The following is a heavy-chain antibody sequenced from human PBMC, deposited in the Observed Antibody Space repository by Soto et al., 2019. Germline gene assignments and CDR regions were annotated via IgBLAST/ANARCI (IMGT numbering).Heavy chain of an antibody. CDR3: ATPTPLRGAMITNINFDF. CDR2: INPKSGGT. CDR1: GYSFTDYH. Sequence: ASVKVSCKASGYSFTDYHVHWVRQAPGQGLEWLGRINPKSGGTSTAQKFQGWVTMTRDTSINTAYMDLTRLRSDDTAVYYCATPTPLRGAMITNINFDFWGQGTPVTVSS. D-gene: IGHD3-10*01. V-gene: IGHV1-2*04. J-gene: IGHJ4*02.